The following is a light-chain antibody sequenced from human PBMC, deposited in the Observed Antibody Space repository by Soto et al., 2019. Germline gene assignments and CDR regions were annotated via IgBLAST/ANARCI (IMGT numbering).Light chain of an antibody. CDR1: QRITTY. J-gene: IGKJ2*01. CDR3: QQSYSIPYT. V-gene: IGKV1-39*01. CDR2: TSG. Sequence: IQMTQSPSSLSASVGDRVTITCRARQRITTYLNWYQQKPGKAPKLLISTSGTLQRGVPSRFSVSGSLTDFTLTITALRPEDFATYVCQQSYSIPYTFGQGTKLEIK.